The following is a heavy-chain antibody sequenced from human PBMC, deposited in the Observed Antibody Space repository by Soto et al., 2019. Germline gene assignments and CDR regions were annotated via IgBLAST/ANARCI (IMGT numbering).Heavy chain of an antibody. Sequence: PGGSLRLSCAASGFTFSSYGMHWVRQAPGKGLEWVAVISYDGSNKYYADSVKGRFTISRDNSKNTLYLQMNSLRAEDTAVYYCAKETCGGDCFIPRFFDYWGQGTLVTVSS. D-gene: IGHD2-21*01. CDR3: AKETCGGDCFIPRFFDY. V-gene: IGHV3-30*18. CDR2: ISYDGSNK. CDR1: GFTFSSYG. J-gene: IGHJ4*02.